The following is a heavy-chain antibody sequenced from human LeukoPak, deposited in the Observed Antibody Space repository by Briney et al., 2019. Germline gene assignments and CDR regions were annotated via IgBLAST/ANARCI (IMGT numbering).Heavy chain of an antibody. Sequence: GSLRLSCSASGFTFSSYAMHWIRQPPGKGLEWIGEINHSGSTNYNPSLKSRVTISVDTSKNQFSLKLSSVTAADTAVYYCAREKNGWYPFDYWGQGTLVTVSS. CDR1: GFTFSSYA. CDR2: INHSGST. J-gene: IGHJ4*02. V-gene: IGHV4-34*01. D-gene: IGHD6-19*01. CDR3: AREKNGWYPFDY.